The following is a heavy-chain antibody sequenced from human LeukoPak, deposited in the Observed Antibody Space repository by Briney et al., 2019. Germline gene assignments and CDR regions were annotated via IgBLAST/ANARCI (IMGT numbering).Heavy chain of an antibody. V-gene: IGHV5-51*01. CDR1: GYSFTDYW. D-gene: IGHD3-10*01. Sequence: GESLKISCKGSGYSFTDYWIAWLRQMPGQGLEWMGLIYPRDSEIRNSPSFQGQVTISADKSINTAYLQWSTLKASDTAIYYCARLSRITMVRGAMDAWGQGTPVTVSS. CDR2: IYPRDSEI. CDR3: ARLSRITMVRGAMDA. J-gene: IGHJ6*02.